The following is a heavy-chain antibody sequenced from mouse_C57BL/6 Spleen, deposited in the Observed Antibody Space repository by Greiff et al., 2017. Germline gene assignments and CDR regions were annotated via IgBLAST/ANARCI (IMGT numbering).Heavy chain of an antibody. D-gene: IGHD2-5*01. J-gene: IGHJ1*03. CDR3: ARGHYSNYVGYFDV. V-gene: IGHV3-6*01. CDR1: GYSITSGYY. CDR2: ISYDGSN. Sequence: EVQRVESGPGLVKPSQSLSLTCSVTGYSITSGYYWNWIRQFPGNKLEWMGYISYDGSNNYNPSLKNRITITRDTSKNQFFLKLNSVTTEDTATYYCARGHYSNYVGYFDVWGTGTTVTVSS.